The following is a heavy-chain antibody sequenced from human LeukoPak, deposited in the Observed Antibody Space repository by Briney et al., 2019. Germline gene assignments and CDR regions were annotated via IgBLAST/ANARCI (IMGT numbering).Heavy chain of an antibody. CDR1: GFTFSSYW. D-gene: IGHD3-3*01. CDR3: ARPGRYDFWRDYYYYYGMDV. CDR2: IKQDGSEK. Sequence: GGSLRLSCAASGFTFSSYWMSWVRQAPGKGLEWVANIKQDGSEKYYVDSVKGRFTISRDNAKNSLYLQMNSLRAEDTAVYYCARPGRYDFWRDYYYYYGMDVWGQWTTVTVSS. V-gene: IGHV3-7*05. J-gene: IGHJ6*02.